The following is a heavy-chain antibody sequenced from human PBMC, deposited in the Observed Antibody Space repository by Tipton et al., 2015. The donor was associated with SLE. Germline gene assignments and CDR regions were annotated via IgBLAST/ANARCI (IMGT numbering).Heavy chain of an antibody. J-gene: IGHJ6*03. Sequence: GSLRLSCAASGFTFSNFAMSWVRQAPGKGLEWVSVIYSSGLTYHADSVKGRFTISRDNAKNSLYLQMNSLRAEDTALYYCARDLLQYYYYMDVWGKGTTVTVSS. V-gene: IGHV3-20*04. CDR3: ARDLLQYYYYMDV. CDR2: IYSSGLT. CDR1: GFTFSNFA.